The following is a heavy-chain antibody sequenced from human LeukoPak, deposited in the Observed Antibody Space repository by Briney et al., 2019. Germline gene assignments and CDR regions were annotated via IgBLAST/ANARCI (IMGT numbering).Heavy chain of an antibody. CDR3: ASRQASGYSYGPLDY. D-gene: IGHD5-18*01. CDR2: ISGYNGNT. Sequence: ASVKVSCKASGYTFTSYGISWVRQAPGQGLEWMGWISGYNGNTNYAQNLQGRVTMTTDTSTSTVYMELRSLRSDDTAVYYCASRQASGYSYGPLDYWGQGTLVTVSS. CDR1: GYTFTSYG. J-gene: IGHJ4*02. V-gene: IGHV1-18*01.